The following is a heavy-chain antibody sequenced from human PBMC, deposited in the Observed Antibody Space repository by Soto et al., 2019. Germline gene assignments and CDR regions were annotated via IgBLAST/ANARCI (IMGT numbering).Heavy chain of an antibody. Sequence: GGSLRLSCAASGFTFSSYAMSWVRQAPGKGLEWVSAISGSGGSTYYADSVKGRFTISRDNSKNTLYLQMNSLRAEDTAVYYFANGNDFWGGFSPPPTFDYWGQGTLVTVSS. CDR2: ISGSGGST. J-gene: IGHJ4*02. CDR3: ANGNDFWGGFSPPPTFDY. CDR1: GFTFSSYA. V-gene: IGHV3-23*01. D-gene: IGHD3-3*01.